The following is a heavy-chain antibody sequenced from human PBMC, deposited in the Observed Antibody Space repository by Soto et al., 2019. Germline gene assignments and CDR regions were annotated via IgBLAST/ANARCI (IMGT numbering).Heavy chain of an antibody. CDR1: GFTFSSYE. D-gene: IGHD5-18*01. CDR2: ISSSGSTI. Sequence: PGGSLRLSCAASGFTFSSYEMNWVRQAPGKGLEWVSYISSSGSTIYYADSVKGRFTISRDNAKNSLYLQMNSLRAEDTAVYYCARNSGPIAMVNYYYSYGMDVWGQGTSVTGFS. J-gene: IGHJ6*02. V-gene: IGHV3-48*03. CDR3: ARNSGPIAMVNYYYSYGMDV.